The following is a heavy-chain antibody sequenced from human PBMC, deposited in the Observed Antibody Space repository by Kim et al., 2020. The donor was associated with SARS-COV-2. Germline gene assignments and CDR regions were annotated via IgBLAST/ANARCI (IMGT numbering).Heavy chain of an antibody. CDR3: ARAPGGIVGAILKYYYGMDV. Sequence: GGSLRLSCAASGFTFSSYWMHWVRQAPGKGLVWVSRINSDGSSTSYADSVKGRFTISRDNAKNTLYLQMNSLRAEDTAVYYCARAPGGIVGAILKYYYGMDVWGQGTTVTVSS. CDR1: GFTFSSYW. CDR2: INSDGSST. D-gene: IGHD1-26*01. V-gene: IGHV3-74*01. J-gene: IGHJ6*02.